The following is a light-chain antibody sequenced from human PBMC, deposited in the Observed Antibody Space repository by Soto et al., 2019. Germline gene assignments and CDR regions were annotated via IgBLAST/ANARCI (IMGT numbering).Light chain of an antibody. Sequence: DIHMTQSPSTLSGTVGDRVTITCRASQTISSWLAWYQQKPGKAPKLLIYKASTLKSGVPSRFSGSGSGTEFTLTISSLQPDDFATYYFQHYNSYSEAFGQGTKVDIK. CDR3: QHYNSYSEA. V-gene: IGKV1-5*03. CDR1: QTISSW. CDR2: KAS. J-gene: IGKJ1*01.